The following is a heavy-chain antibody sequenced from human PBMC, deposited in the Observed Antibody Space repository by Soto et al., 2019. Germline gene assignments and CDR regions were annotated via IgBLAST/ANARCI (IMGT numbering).Heavy chain of an antibody. CDR1: GFTFSSYG. CDR2: ISYDGFNK. Sequence: QVQLVESGGGVVQPGKSLRLSCAASGFTFSSYGMHWVHQAPGKGLEWVAVISYDGFNKYHTDSVKGRFTISRDNSKNTLYLQMNSLRTEDTAVYYCAKDPSWQQLARYYFDYRGQGTLVTVSS. V-gene: IGHV3-30*18. J-gene: IGHJ4*02. D-gene: IGHD6-13*01. CDR3: AKDPSWQQLARYYFDY.